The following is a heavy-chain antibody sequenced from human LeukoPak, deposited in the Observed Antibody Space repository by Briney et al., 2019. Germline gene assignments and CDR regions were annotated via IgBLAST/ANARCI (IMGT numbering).Heavy chain of an antibody. J-gene: IGHJ4*02. D-gene: IGHD3/OR15-3a*01. CDR1: GFTFSSNW. Sequence: GGSLRLSCAASGFTFSSNWMSWVRQAPGKGLEWVANIKQDGSEKYYVDSVKGRFTISRDNAKNSLYLQMNSLRAEDTAVYYCARDGPPRYYFDYWGQGTLVTVSS. V-gene: IGHV3-7*03. CDR2: IKQDGSEK. CDR3: ARDGPPRYYFDY.